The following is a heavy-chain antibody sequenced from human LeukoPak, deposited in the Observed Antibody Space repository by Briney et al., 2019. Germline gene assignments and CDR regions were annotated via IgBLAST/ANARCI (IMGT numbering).Heavy chain of an antibody. J-gene: IGHJ4*02. Sequence: GGSLRLSCAASGFNVSRNYMTWVRQAPGKGLEWVSIIYSSGSTYYADSVKGRFTISRDNSKNTLYLQMNTLTDEDTAVYYCAGHCSSTDCYELRGGKGDYWGQGTLGTVSS. CDR1: GFNVSRNY. CDR3: AGHCSSTDCYELRGGKGDY. D-gene: IGHD2-2*01. V-gene: IGHV3-53*01. CDR2: IYSSGST.